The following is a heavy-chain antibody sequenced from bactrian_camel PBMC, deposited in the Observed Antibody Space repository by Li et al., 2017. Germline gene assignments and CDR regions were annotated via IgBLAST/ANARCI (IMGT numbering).Heavy chain of an antibody. J-gene: IGHJ4*01. V-gene: IGHV3S1*01. D-gene: IGHD6*01. Sequence: QVQLVESGGGSVQAGGSLRLSCAASGYTYVPYCMGWFRQAPGNEREVLAAIYTRDGTAHYADSDKGRFTISHDNANDTTFLQMNSLMPEDSAMYYCAAKSPGGGWYSPGSYNYWGQGTQVTVS. CDR2: IYTRDGTA. CDR1: GYTYVPYC. CDR3: AAKSPGGGWYSPGSYNY.